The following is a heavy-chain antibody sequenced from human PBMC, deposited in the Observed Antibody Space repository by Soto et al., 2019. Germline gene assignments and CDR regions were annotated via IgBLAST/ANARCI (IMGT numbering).Heavy chain of an antibody. V-gene: IGHV3-73*01. CDR2: IRSKAHTYAT. Sequence: GGSLRLSCAASGFTFSDSAIHWVRQASGKGLEWVGHIRSKAHTYATEYAASVKGRFTISRDDSRNTAYVQMDSLKTEDTAVYYCTRHQCTGGSSPSTFFYYMDVWGKGTTVTVS. J-gene: IGHJ6*03. D-gene: IGHD2-15*01. CDR3: TRHQCTGGSSPSTFFYYMDV. CDR1: GFTFSDSA.